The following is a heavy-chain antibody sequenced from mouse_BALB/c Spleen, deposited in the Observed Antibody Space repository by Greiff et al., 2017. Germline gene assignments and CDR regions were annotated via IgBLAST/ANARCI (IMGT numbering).Heavy chain of an antibody. CDR1: GFTFSDYG. D-gene: IGHD3-3*01. CDR2: ISNLAYSI. Sequence: EVKLMESGGGLVQPGGSRKLSCAASGFTFSDYGMAWVRQAPGKGPEWVAFISNLAYSIYYADTVTGRFTISRENAKNTLYLEMSSLRSEDTAMYYCARTRASSFDYWGQGTTLTVSS. V-gene: IGHV5-15*02. CDR3: ARTRASSFDY. J-gene: IGHJ2*01.